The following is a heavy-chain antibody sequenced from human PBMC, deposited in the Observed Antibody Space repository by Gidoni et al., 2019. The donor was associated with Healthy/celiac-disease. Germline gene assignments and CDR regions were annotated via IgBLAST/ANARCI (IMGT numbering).Heavy chain of an antibody. CDR3: AREALAVGATYYGMDV. CDR1: GYTLTGYY. CDR2: INPNSGGT. D-gene: IGHD1-26*01. V-gene: IGHV1-2*06. Sequence: QVQLVQSGAEVKKPGASVKVSCKASGYTLTGYYMHWVRQAPGQGLEWMGRINPNSGGTNYAQKFQGRVTMTRDTSISTAYMELSRLRSDDTAVYYCAREALAVGATYYGMDVWGQGTTVTVSS. J-gene: IGHJ6*02.